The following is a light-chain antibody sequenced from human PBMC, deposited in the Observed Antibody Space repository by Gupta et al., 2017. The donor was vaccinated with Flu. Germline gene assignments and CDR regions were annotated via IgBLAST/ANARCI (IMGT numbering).Light chain of an antibody. Sequence: QSVPISASGTSMAVGSYDYVSWKQPPPDNAPRLMIYEVNTRPAGVPHRFSDSKSGNAASLTVSGLQDEDEDYYYCSALAGSSVVFGGGTNLIVL. CDR2: EVN. CDR3: SALAGSSVV. V-gene: IGLV2-8*01. CDR1: SMAVGSYDY. J-gene: IGLJ2*01.